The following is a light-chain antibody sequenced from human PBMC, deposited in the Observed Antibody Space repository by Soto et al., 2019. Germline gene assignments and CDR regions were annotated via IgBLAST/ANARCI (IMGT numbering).Light chain of an antibody. Sequence: EIVLTQSPATLSASPGERATLSCRASHMVTDYVAWYQQKPGQSPRLLIYDDSNRASGVPARFSGSGSGTDFTLTISNLEPEDFAVYYCNQRRDWPLMSFGQGTRLDIK. CDR3: NQRRDWPLMS. J-gene: IGKJ5*01. V-gene: IGKV3-11*01. CDR2: DDS. CDR1: HMVTDY.